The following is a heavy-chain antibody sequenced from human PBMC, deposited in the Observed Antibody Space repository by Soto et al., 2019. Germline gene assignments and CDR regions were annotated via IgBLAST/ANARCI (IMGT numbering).Heavy chain of an antibody. V-gene: IGHV2-5*02. CDR2: IYWDDDK. CDR1: GFSLTTGAVG. CDR3: VHRLGDGYNYVGYDY. D-gene: IGHD5-12*01. Sequence: QITLKESGPTLVKPTQTLTLTCTFSGFSLTTGAVGVGWIRQPPGKALEWLALIYWDDDKRYRPSLESRLTITKDTSKNQVVLTMSNMDPVDTATYFCVHRLGDGYNYVGYDYWGQGILVNVSS. J-gene: IGHJ4*02.